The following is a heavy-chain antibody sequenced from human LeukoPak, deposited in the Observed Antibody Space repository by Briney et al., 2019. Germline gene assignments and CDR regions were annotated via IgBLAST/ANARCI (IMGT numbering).Heavy chain of an antibody. CDR3: ARVLVGHYDSSGCYLDGEYFQH. Sequence: GGSLRLSCAASGFTVSSNYMSWVRQAPGKGLEWVSVIYSGGSTYYADSVKGRFTISRDNSKNTLYLQMNSLRAEDTAVYYCARVLVGHYDSSGCYLDGEYFQHWGQGTLVTVSS. CDR2: IYSGGST. V-gene: IGHV3-66*01. J-gene: IGHJ1*01. CDR1: GFTVSSNY. D-gene: IGHD3-22*01.